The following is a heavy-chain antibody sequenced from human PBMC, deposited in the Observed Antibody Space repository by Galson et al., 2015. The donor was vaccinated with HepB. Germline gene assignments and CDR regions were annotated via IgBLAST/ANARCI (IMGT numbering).Heavy chain of an antibody. V-gene: IGHV1-18*04. CDR1: GYTFSSYG. CDR3: ARDVLLGGSVPFFFDY. J-gene: IGHJ4*02. D-gene: IGHD3-16*02. CDR2: ISADNGNT. Sequence: SVKVSCKAAGYTFSSYGVTWVRQAPGQGLEWMGWISADNGNTHYAQKLQGRVTMTTETSTSTAYMELRSLRSDDTAVYYCARDVLLGGSVPFFFDYWGQGTLVTVSS.